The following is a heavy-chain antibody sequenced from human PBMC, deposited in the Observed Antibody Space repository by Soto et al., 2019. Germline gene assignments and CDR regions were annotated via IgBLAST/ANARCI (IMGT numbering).Heavy chain of an antibody. D-gene: IGHD3-3*01. CDR3: ARVKVLRFLEWSTYYYYGMDV. CDR2: IKQDGSEK. J-gene: IGHJ6*02. CDR1: GFTFSSYW. V-gene: IGHV3-7*05. Sequence: GGSLRLSCAASGFTFSSYWMSWVRQAPGKGLEWVANIKQDGSEKYYVDSVKGRFTISRDNAKNSLYLQMNSLRAEDTAVYYCARVKVLRFLEWSTYYYYGMDVWGQGTTITVSS.